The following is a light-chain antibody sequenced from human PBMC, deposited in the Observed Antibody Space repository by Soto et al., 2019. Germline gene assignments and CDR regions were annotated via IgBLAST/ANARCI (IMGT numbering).Light chain of an antibody. J-gene: IGLJ2*01. V-gene: IGLV2-14*01. Sequence: QSALTQTASVSGSPGQSITISCTGTTSDVGGYNYVSWYQQHPGEAPKLIIYEVINRPSGISNRFSGSKSGNTASLTISGLQVEDEADYYCSSYSRTSTLVLFGGGTKLTVL. CDR1: TSDVGGYNY. CDR3: SSYSRTSTLVL. CDR2: EVI.